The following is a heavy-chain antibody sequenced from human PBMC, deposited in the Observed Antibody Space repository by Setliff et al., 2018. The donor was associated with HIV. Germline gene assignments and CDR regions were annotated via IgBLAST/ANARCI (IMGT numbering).Heavy chain of an antibody. CDR2: MYASGNT. D-gene: IGHD4-17*01. CDR1: GGPISSAY. Sequence: SETLSLTCAVSGGPISSAYWSWVRQPPGKGLEWIGYMYASGNTKNNASLKSRLTISVDTSKNQFSLRLSSVIAADTAVYYCARLHDYGDKDAFDIWGQGTMVTVSS. CDR3: ARLHDYGDKDAFDI. J-gene: IGHJ3*02. V-gene: IGHV4-4*08.